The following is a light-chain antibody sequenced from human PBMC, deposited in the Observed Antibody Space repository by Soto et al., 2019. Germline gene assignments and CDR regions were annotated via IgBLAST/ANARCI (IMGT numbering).Light chain of an antibody. CDR3: QQYGSLPWT. CDR2: GAS. J-gene: IGKJ1*01. V-gene: IGKV3-20*01. CDR1: QSVSSNY. Sequence: EIVLTQYPGTLSLSPGERDTLSCMASQSVSSNYLAWYQQKAGQAPRLLIYGASSRATGIPDRFSGSGSGTDFTLTISRLEPEDFAVYYCQQYGSLPWTFGQGTKVEIK.